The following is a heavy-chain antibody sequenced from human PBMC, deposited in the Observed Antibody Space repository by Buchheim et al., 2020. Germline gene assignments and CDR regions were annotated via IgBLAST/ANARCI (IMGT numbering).Heavy chain of an antibody. CDR2: IGGDGRS. Sequence: DVQLLQSGGGLVQPGGSLRLSCAASGFSFSTNAMSWVRQAPGRGLEWVSGIGGDGRSHYADSVQGRFTISRDSSKATLYLQMNGLRVEDTATYYCAKDLHFWSAMDYWGQGAL. J-gene: IGHJ4*02. V-gene: IGHV3-23*01. CDR3: AKDLHFWSAMDY. D-gene: IGHD3-3*02. CDR1: GFSFSTNA.